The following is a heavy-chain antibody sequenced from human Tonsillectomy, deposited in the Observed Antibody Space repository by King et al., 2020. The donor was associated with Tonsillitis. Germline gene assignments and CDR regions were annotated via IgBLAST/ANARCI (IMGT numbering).Heavy chain of an antibody. V-gene: IGHV1-69*01. D-gene: IGHD2-2*02. J-gene: IGHJ6*03. CDR3: ARYPLYCSSSSCYKGDYYYYYMDV. Sequence: QVQLVESGAEVKKPGSSVKVSCKASRGTFSRYAINWVRQAPGQGLEWMGGIIPFFGTANYAQKFQGRVTITADESTSTAYMELSSLRSEDTAVYYCARYPLYCSSSSCYKGDYYYYYMDVWGKGTTVTVSS. CDR1: RGTFSRYA. CDR2: IIPFFGTA.